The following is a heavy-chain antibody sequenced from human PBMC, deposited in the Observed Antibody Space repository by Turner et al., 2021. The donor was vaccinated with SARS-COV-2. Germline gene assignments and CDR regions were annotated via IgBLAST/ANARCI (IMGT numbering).Heavy chain of an antibody. V-gene: IGHV1-69*08. CDR1: GGTFRSYT. Sequence: QVQLVQSGAEVKKPGSSVTVSCQSSGGTFRSYTISWVRQAPGQGLEWMGRIIPIIGIPNDAQKFQGRVTITADKSTSTAYMELSSLRSEDTAVYYCARDLPYYYDSSGLTSDAFDIWGQGTMVTVSS. D-gene: IGHD3-22*01. CDR2: IIPIIGIP. J-gene: IGHJ3*02. CDR3: ARDLPYYYDSSGLTSDAFDI.